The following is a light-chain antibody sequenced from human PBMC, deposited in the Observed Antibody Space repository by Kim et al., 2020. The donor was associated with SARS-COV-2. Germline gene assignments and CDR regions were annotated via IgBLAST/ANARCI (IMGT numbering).Light chain of an antibody. CDR2: DVT. CDR1: SSDVGGYNY. J-gene: IGLJ2*01. CDR3: SSYTGSDTLS. Sequence: QSALTQPASVSGSPGQSITISCTGTSSDVGGYNYVSWYQQHPGRAPKLMIYDVTNRPSGVSNRFSGSKSGNTASLTISGLQAEDEADYYCSSYTGSDTLSFGGGTQLTVL. V-gene: IGLV2-14*03.